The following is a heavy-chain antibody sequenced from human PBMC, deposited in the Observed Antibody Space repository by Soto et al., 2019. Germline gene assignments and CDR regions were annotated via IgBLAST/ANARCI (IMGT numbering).Heavy chain of an antibody. D-gene: IGHD2-2*02. CDR1: GGTFSSYA. J-gene: IGHJ6*02. CDR2: IIPIFGTA. Sequence: SVKVSCKASGGTFSSYAISWVRQAPGQGLEWMGGIIPIFGTANYAQKFQGRVTITADKPTSTAYMELSSLRSEDTAVYYCARGTGYCSSTSCYTVYYYYGMDVWGQGTTVTVSS. CDR3: ARGTGYCSSTSCYTVYYYYGMDV. V-gene: IGHV1-69*06.